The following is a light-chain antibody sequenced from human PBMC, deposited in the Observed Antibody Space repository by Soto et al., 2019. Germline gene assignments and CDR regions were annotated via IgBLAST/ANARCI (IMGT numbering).Light chain of an antibody. V-gene: IGLV2-14*03. Sequence: VLTPPASVTGSTGQSITISCTGTSSDVGGYNYVSWYQHHPGKAPKLIIYDVSNRPSGVSNRFSGSKSGNTASLTISGLQPEDEADYYCSSYTTSNTRQIVFGTGTKVTVL. CDR3: SSYTTSNTRQIV. CDR1: SSDVGGYNY. CDR2: DVS. J-gene: IGLJ1*01.